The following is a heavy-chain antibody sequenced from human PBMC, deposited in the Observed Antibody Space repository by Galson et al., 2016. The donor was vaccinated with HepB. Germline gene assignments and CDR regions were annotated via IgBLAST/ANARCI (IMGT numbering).Heavy chain of an antibody. CDR1: GGTFSSHA. Sequence: SVKVSCKASGGTFSSHAISWVRQAPGQGLEWMGGIIPIFGTAHYAQKFQGRVTITADESTSTAYMELSSLRSEDTAVYYCARVLEREVHYYDSSGYYYYFDYWGQGTLVTVSS. CDR2: IIPIFGTA. D-gene: IGHD3-22*01. J-gene: IGHJ4*02. CDR3: ARVLEREVHYYDSSGYYYYFDY. V-gene: IGHV1-69*13.